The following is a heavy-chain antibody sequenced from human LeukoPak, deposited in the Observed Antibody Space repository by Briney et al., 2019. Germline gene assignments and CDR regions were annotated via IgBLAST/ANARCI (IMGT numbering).Heavy chain of an antibody. CDR2: ISYDGSNK. D-gene: IGHD2-21*02. V-gene: IGHV3-30*04. J-gene: IGHJ4*02. Sequence: PGGSLRLSCAASGFTFSSYAMHWVRQAPGKGLEWVAVISYDGSNKYYADSVKGRFTISRDNSKNTLYLQMNSLRAEDTAVYYCARELAYCGGDGSCRDYWGQGTLVTVSS. CDR3: ARELAYCGGDGSCRDY. CDR1: GFTFSSYA.